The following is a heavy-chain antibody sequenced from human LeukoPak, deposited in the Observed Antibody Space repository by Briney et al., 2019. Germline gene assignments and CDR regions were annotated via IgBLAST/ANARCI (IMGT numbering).Heavy chain of an antibody. V-gene: IGHV3-23*01. CDR1: GFTFSSYP. D-gene: IGHD3-3*01. Sequence: GGSLTLSCAASGFTFSSYPMSWVRQAPGKGREGVSAISGSGGSTYYADYVKGRFTISRDNSKNTLYLQMNSLRAEDTAVYYCARDRGDFWSGPHGYWGQGTLVTVSS. J-gene: IGHJ4*02. CDR2: ISGSGGST. CDR3: ARDRGDFWSGPHGY.